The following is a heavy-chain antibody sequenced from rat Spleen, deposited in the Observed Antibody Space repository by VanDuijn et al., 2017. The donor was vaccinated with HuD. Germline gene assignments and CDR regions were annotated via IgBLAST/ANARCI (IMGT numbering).Heavy chain of an antibody. CDR3: ARTTYDYFDY. V-gene: IGHV5-25*01. CDR2: ISTGGGNT. D-gene: IGHD2-1*01. Sequence: EVQLVESGGGLVQPGRSMKLSCAALGFTFSNYYMAWVRQAPTKGLEWVASISTGGGNTYYRDSVKGRFTIYRDNAKSTLYLQMNSLRSEDTAAYYCARTTYDYFDYWGQGVMVTVSS. CDR1: GFTFSNYY. J-gene: IGHJ2*01.